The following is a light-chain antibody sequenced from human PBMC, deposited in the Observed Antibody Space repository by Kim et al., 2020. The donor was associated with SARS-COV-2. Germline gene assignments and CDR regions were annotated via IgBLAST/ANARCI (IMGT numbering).Light chain of an antibody. CDR1: SSNIGAGYD. CDR3: QSYDSSLRAWV. J-gene: IGLJ3*02. CDR2: DNN. Sequence: QSVLTQPPSVSGAPGQRVAISCTGSSSNIGAGYDVHWYHQVTGSAPKLLIYDNNNRPSGVPDRLSGSKSGTSASLAITGLQAEDEADYYCQSYDSSLRAWVFGGGTQRTVL. V-gene: IGLV1-40*01.